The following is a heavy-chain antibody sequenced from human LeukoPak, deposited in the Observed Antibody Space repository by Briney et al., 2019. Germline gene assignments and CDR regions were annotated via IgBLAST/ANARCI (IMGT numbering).Heavy chain of an antibody. D-gene: IGHD1-26*01. J-gene: IGHJ4*02. CDR2: ITSSSSAI. CDR1: GFTFSSYN. V-gene: IGHV3-48*01. CDR3: AKDGNSGWELRGHYFDY. Sequence: GGSLRLSCAASGFTFSSYNMIWVRQAPGKGLEWVSHITSSSSAIYYADSVKGRFTISRDNSKNTLYLQMNSLRAEDTAVYYCAKDGNSGWELRGHYFDYWGQGTLVTVSS.